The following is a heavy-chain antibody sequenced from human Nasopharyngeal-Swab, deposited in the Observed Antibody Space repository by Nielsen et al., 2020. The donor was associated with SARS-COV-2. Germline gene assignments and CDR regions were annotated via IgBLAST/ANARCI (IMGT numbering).Heavy chain of an antibody. Sequence: GESLKISCAASGFTFSSYGMHWGRQPPGKGLEWVAVIWYDGSNKYYADSVKGRFTISRDNSKNTLYLQMNSLRAEDTAVYYCARDSSGWYMGVDYWGQGTLVTVSS. D-gene: IGHD6-19*01. J-gene: IGHJ4*02. CDR2: IWYDGSNK. V-gene: IGHV3-33*01. CDR3: ARDSSGWYMGVDY. CDR1: GFTFSSYG.